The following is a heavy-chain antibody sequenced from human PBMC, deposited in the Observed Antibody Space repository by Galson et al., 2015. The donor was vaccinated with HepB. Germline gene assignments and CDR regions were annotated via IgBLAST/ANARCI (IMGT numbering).Heavy chain of an antibody. J-gene: IGHJ4*02. CDR3: AREGIGGFDS. CDR1: GFRFSSFW. Sequence: LRLSCAASGFRFSSFWMSWVRQAPGNALEWVANIKQDGSDKGYVDSVKGRCTISRDNGKNSLYLQMNSLRAEDAAVYYCAREGIGGFDSWGQGTLVTVSS. V-gene: IGHV3-7*03. D-gene: IGHD3-10*01. CDR2: IKQDGSDK.